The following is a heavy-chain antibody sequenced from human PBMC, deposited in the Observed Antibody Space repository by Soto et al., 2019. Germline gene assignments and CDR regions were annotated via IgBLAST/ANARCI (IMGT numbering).Heavy chain of an antibody. D-gene: IGHD4-17*01. J-gene: IGHJ4*02. CDR2: IFYRRIT. V-gene: IGHV4-31*03. CDR3: AREGDCGDNGADQ. Sequence: SETLSLTCNVSGGSMNRGAFYWSWIRQHPGKGLEWIGYIFYRRITYYNPSLRSRVTISADTSKSQFSLQLTSVTAADTAVYFRAREGDCGDNGADQWGQGTLVTAS. CDR1: GGSMNRGAFY.